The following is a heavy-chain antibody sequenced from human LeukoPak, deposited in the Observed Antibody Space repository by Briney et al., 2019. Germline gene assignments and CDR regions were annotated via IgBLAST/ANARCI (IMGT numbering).Heavy chain of an antibody. Sequence: SETLSLTCTVSGGPISSSSYYWGCIRQPPGMGLEWIGSIYYSGSTYYNPSLKSRVTISVDTSKNQFSLKLSSVTAADTAVYYCARDLSSGWYLGAFDIWGQGTMVTVSS. CDR3: ARDLSSGWYLGAFDI. CDR2: IYYSGST. CDR1: GGPISSSSYY. J-gene: IGHJ3*02. V-gene: IGHV4-39*07. D-gene: IGHD6-19*01.